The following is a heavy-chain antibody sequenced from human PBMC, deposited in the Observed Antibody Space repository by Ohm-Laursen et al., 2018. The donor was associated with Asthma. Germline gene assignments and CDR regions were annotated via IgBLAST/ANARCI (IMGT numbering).Heavy chain of an antibody. CDR1: GLTFSSYG. CDR2: ISFDGSNK. CDR3: AKDVLGFVAAAQD. J-gene: IGHJ4*02. Sequence: SLRLSCAASGLTFSSYGIHWVRQAPGKGLEWVAVISFDGSNKYYADSVKGRFTISRDNSKNTLYLQMNSLRAEDTAIYYCAKDVLGFVAAAQDWGQGTLVTVSS. D-gene: IGHD6-13*01. V-gene: IGHV3-30*18.